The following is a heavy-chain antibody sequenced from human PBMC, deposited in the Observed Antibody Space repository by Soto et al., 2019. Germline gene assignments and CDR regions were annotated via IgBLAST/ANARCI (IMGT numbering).Heavy chain of an antibody. Sequence: PSETLSLTCTVSGASAISENYYWSWLRQPPGKGLDWLGYVYYSGSTNYNPSLKSRANISLNTYKNQFSLKMTSMTSADTALYYCARGLLRFLQWFEPWGKGRLVT. J-gene: IGHJ5*02. D-gene: IGHD3-3*01. CDR1: GASAISENYY. CDR2: VYYSGST. CDR3: ARGLLRFLQWFEP. V-gene: IGHV4-61*01.